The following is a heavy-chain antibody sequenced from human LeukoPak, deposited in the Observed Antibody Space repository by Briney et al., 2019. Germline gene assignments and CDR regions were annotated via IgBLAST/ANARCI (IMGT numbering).Heavy chain of an antibody. V-gene: IGHV4-30-2*01. CDR3: ARGNYGDNEEYFQH. D-gene: IGHD1-7*01. Sequence: SSETLSLTCAVSGGSISSGGYSWSWIRQPPGKGLEWIGYIYHSGSTYYNPSLKGRVTISVDRSKNQFSLKLSSVTAADTAVYYCARGNYGDNEEYFQHWGQGTLVTVSS. J-gene: IGHJ1*01. CDR1: GGSISSGGYS. CDR2: IYHSGST.